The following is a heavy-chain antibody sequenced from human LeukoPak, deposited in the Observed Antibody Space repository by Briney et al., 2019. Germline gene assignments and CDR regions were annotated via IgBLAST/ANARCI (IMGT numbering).Heavy chain of an antibody. CDR2: ISSSSSYI. CDR1: GFTFSSYS. V-gene: IGHV3-21*01. J-gene: IGHJ4*02. Sequence: MPGGPLRLSCAASGFTFSSYSMNWVRQAPGKGLEWVSSISSSSSYIYYAGSVKGRFTISRDNAKNSLYLQMNSLRAEDTAVYYCARDVSRVVPAARYFDYWGQGTLVTVSS. D-gene: IGHD2-2*01. CDR3: ARDVSRVVPAARYFDY.